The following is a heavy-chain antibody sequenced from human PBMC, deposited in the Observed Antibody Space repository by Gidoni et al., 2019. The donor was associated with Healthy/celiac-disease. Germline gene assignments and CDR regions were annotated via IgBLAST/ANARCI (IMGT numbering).Heavy chain of an antibody. Sequence: QVQLQESGPGLVKPSQTLSLTCTVSGGSISSGSSYWSWIRQPAGKGLEWIGRIYTSGSTNYNPSLKSRVTMSVDTSKNQFSLKLSSVTAADTAVYYCARDGPFLISQPAGWFDPWGQGTLVTVSS. V-gene: IGHV4-61*02. CDR2: IYTSGST. CDR1: GGSISSGSSY. D-gene: IGHD3-10*01. J-gene: IGHJ5*02. CDR3: ARDGPFLISQPAGWFDP.